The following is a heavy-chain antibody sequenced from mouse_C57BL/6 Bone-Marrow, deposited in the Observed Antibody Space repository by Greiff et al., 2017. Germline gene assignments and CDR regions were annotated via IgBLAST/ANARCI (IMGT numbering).Heavy chain of an antibody. CDR1: GYTFTDYN. Sequence: VQLQQSGPELVKPGASVKMSCKASGYTFTDYNMHWVKQSHGKSLEWIGYINPNNGGTSYNQKFKGKATLTVNKSSSTAYMELRSLTSEDSAVYYCARTLYYSNYDCDYWGQGTTLTVSS. CDR2: INPNNGGT. D-gene: IGHD2-5*01. V-gene: IGHV1-22*01. J-gene: IGHJ2*01. CDR3: ARTLYYSNYDCDY.